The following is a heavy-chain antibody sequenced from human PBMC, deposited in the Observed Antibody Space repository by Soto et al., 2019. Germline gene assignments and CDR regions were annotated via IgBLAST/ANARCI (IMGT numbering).Heavy chain of an antibody. CDR1: GGSFSGYY. CDR3: ARGAEYYDFWSGSNWFDP. Sequence: SETLSLTCAVYGGSFSGYYWSWIRQPPGKGLEWIGEINHSGSTNYNPSLKSRVTISVDTSKNQFSLKLSSVTAADTALYYCARGAEYYDFWSGSNWFDPWGQGTLVTVSS. J-gene: IGHJ5*02. D-gene: IGHD3-3*01. V-gene: IGHV4-34*01. CDR2: INHSGST.